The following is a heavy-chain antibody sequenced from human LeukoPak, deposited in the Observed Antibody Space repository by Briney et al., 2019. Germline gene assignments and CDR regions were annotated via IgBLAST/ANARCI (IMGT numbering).Heavy chain of an antibody. CDR2: MNPNSGNT. CDR3: ARGLVHGSGSSPWFDP. V-gene: IGHV1-8*01. Sequence: ASVKVSCKASGYTFTSYDINWVRQATGQGLEWMEWMNPNSGNTGYAQKFQGRVTMTRSTSISTAYMELSSLRSEDTAVYYCARGLVHGSGSSPWFDPWGQGTLVTVSS. CDR1: GYTFTSYD. J-gene: IGHJ5*02. D-gene: IGHD3-10*01.